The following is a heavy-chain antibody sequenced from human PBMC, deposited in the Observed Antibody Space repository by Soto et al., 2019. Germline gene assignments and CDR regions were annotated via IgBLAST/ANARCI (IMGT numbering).Heavy chain of an antibody. Sequence: EVQLVESGGGLVQPGGSLRFSCVASGFTFSSSEMYWVRQAPGKGLEWVSYIHPAGQPIFYADSVKGRFTISRDNAKNSLYLQMNSLRAEDTAVYYCARRGSSWGQGTMVTVSS. CDR2: IHPAGQPI. D-gene: IGHD2-2*01. CDR1: GFTFSSSE. CDR3: ARRGSS. J-gene: IGHJ3*01. V-gene: IGHV3-48*03.